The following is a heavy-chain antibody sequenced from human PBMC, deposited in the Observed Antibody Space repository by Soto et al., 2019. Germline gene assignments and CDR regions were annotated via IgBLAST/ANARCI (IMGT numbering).Heavy chain of an antibody. J-gene: IGHJ3*02. D-gene: IGHD2-8*02. V-gene: IGHV1-3*01. CDR3: ARQRCTCGVCYYDAFAI. CDR1: GYTFTSYA. Sequence: ASVKVSCKASGYTFTSYAMHWVRQAPGQRLEWMGWINAGNGNTKYSQKFQGRVTITRDTSASTAYMELSSLRSEDTAVYYCARQRCTCGVCYYDAFAIWGQGKMVTGSS. CDR2: INAGNGNT.